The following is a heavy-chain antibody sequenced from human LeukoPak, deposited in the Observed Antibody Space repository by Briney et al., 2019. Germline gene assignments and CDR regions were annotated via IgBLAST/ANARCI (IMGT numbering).Heavy chain of an antibody. CDR3: ARDGQNDSPYSMDV. CDR1: GFTFSSYG. J-gene: IGHJ6*02. CDR2: IGGRDGST. V-gene: IGHV3-23*01. D-gene: IGHD3-16*01. Sequence: PGGSLRFSCAASGFTFSSYGMSWVRQAPGKGLEWVSAIGGRDGSTYYADSVRGRFTVSRDNSKNTLYLQMSSLRAEDTAMYYCARDGQNDSPYSMDVWGQGTTVTVSS.